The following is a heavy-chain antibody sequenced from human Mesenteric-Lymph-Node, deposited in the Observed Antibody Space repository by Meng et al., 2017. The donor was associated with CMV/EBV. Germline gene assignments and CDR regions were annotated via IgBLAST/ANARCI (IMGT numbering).Heavy chain of an antibody. J-gene: IGHJ4*02. CDR1: GYTFTNSF. CDR2: IDPSGNSP. Sequence: ASVKVSCKTSGYTFTNSFFHWVRQAPGQGLEWMARIDPSGNSPTYARKLQGRVTMTRDTSTTTVYLDLTSLVSRDTAMYFCARDRPGEDKWDWGQGTLVTVSS. D-gene: IGHD2-15*01. V-gene: IGHV1-46*04. CDR3: ARDRPGEDKWD.